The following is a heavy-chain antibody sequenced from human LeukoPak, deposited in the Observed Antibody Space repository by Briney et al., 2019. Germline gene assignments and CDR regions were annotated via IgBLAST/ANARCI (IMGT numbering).Heavy chain of an antibody. D-gene: IGHD2-2*02. CDR3: ARVVPAAIFGDYFDY. J-gene: IGHJ4*02. CDR2: IYPGDSDT. Sequence: GESLKISCKGSGHSFTSYWIGWVRQMPGKGLEWMGIIYPGDSDTRYSPSFQGQVTISADKSISTAYLQWSSLKASDTAMYYCARVVPAAIFGDYFDYWDQGTLVTVSS. V-gene: IGHV5-51*01. CDR1: GHSFTSYW.